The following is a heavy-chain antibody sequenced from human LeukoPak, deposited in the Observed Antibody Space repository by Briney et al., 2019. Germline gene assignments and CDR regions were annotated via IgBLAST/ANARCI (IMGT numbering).Heavy chain of an antibody. J-gene: IGHJ5*02. CDR3: ASASVFWSGPNDWFDP. CDR2: INTNTGNP. D-gene: IGHD3-3*01. CDR1: GYTFTIYA. Sequence: ASVKVSCKASGYTFTIYAMNWVRQAPGQGLEWMGWINTNTGNPTYAQGFTGRFVFSLDTSVSTAYLQISSLKAEDTAVYYCASASVFWSGPNDWFDPWGQGTLVTVSS. V-gene: IGHV7-4-1*02.